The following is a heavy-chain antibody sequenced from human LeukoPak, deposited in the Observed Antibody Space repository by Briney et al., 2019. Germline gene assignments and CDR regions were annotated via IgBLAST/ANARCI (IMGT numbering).Heavy chain of an antibody. D-gene: IGHD3-9*01. CDR2: IYYSGST. CDR1: GGSISGYY. V-gene: IGHV4-59*08. J-gene: IGHJ3*02. Sequence: PSETLSLTCTVSGGSISGYYWSWIRQPPGKGLEWIGYIYYSGSTNYNPSLKSRVTISVDTSKNQFSLKLSSVTAADTAVYYCARRNDILTGDAFDIWGQGTMVTVSS. CDR3: ARRNDILTGDAFDI.